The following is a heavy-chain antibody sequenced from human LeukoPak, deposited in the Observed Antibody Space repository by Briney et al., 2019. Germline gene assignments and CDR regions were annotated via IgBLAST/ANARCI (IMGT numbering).Heavy chain of an antibody. Sequence: GASVKVSCKASGGTFSSYAISWVRQAPGQGLEWMGRIIPILGIANYAQKFQGRVTITADKSTSTAYMELSSLRSEDTAVYYCARGLGTGLGAFDIWGQGTMVTVS. D-gene: IGHD1-1*01. V-gene: IGHV1-69*04. CDR1: GGTFSSYA. CDR2: IIPILGIA. J-gene: IGHJ3*02. CDR3: ARGLGTGLGAFDI.